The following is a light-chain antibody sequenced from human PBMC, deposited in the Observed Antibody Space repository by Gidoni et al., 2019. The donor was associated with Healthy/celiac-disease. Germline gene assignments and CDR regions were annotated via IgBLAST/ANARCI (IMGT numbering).Light chain of an antibody. CDR2: WAS. J-gene: IGKJ1*01. CDR1: QSVLYSSNNKNY. CDR3: QQYYSTPLT. Sequence: DLVMTQAPDSLAVSLGERATINCKSSQSVLYSSNNKNYLAWYQQKPGQPPKLLIYWASTRESGVPDRFSGSGSGTDFTLTISSLQAEDVAVYYCQQYYSTPLTFGQXTKVEIK. V-gene: IGKV4-1*01.